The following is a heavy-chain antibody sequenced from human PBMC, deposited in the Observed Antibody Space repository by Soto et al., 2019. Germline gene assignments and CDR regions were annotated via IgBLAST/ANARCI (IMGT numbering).Heavy chain of an antibody. Sequence: PSETLSLTCAVYGGSFSGYYWSWIRQPPGKGLEWIGEINHSGSTNYNPSLKSRVTISVDTSKNQFSLKLSSVTAADTAVYYCARGVGGYCSGGSCYSPHRYFDYWGQGTLVTVSS. J-gene: IGHJ4*02. CDR3: ARGVGGYCSGGSCYSPHRYFDY. D-gene: IGHD2-15*01. CDR1: GGSFSGYY. V-gene: IGHV4-34*01. CDR2: INHSGST.